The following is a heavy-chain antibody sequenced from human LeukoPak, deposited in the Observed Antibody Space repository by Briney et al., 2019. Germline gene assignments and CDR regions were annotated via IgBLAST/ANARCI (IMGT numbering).Heavy chain of an antibody. CDR3: ARARITIFGVVIMTDAFDI. CDR2: ISAYNGNT. J-gene: IGHJ3*02. Sequence: ASVKVSCKASGYTFTSYGISWVRQAPGQGLEWMGWISAYNGNTNYAQKLQGRVTMTTDTSTSTAYMELRSLRSDDTAVYYCARARITIFGVVIMTDAFDIWGQGTMVTVSS. D-gene: IGHD3-3*01. V-gene: IGHV1-18*01. CDR1: GYTFTSYG.